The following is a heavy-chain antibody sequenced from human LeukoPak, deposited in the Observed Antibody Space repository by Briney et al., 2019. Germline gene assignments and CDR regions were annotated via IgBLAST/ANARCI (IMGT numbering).Heavy chain of an antibody. CDR2: VYTSGST. CDR3: AGRDY. J-gene: IGHJ4*02. CDR1: GAPISNYY. V-gene: IGHV4-4*07. Sequence: SETLSLTCTVSGAPISNYYWSWIRQPAGKALEWIGRVYTSGSTTYNPSFRSRVTMSVDKSKNELSLKLTSVTAADTAVYYCAGRDYWGQGTVVTVSS.